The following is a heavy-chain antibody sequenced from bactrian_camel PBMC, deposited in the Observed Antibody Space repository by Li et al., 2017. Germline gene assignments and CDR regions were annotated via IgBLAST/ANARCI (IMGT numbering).Heavy chain of an antibody. D-gene: IGHD4*01. CDR2: SSSGAPSL. CDR1: GFTFTNYW. Sequence: QLVESGGNLVQPGGSLRLSCAASGFTFTNYWMHWVRQGPGKGLEWVSSSSSGAPSLVYADSVKGRFTISRDNAKNTVYLLMNSLKPEDTAMYYCAAGSYDYSDYDPLFPPHAAAVFNRYWGQGTQVTVS. CDR3: AAGSYDYSDYDPLFPPHAAAVFNRY. V-gene: IGHV3S25*01. J-gene: IGHJ4*01.